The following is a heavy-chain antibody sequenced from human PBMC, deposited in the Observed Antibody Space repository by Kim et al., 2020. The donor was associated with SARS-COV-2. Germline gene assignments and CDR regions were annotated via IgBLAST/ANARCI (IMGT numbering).Heavy chain of an antibody. CDR1: GYTFTSYG. CDR2: ISAYNGNT. Sequence: ASVKVSCKASGYTFTSYGISWVRQAPGQGLEWMGWISAYNGNTNYAQKLQGRVTMTTDTSTSTAYMELRSLRSDDTAVYYCARDLAPMDYCSSTSCYTFDYWGQGTLVTVSS. D-gene: IGHD2-2*02. V-gene: IGHV1-18*04. J-gene: IGHJ4*02. CDR3: ARDLAPMDYCSSTSCYTFDY.